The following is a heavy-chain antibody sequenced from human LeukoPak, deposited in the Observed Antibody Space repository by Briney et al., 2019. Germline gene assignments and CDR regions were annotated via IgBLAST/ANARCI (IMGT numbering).Heavy chain of an antibody. V-gene: IGHV1-18*01. D-gene: IGHD3-22*01. CDR1: GYTFTSYG. Sequence: ASVKVSCTASGYTFTSYGISWVRQAPGQGLEWMGWISAYNGNTNYAQKLQGRVTMTTDTSTSTAYMELRSLRSDDTAVYYCARDPSCYDSSGYYSCNYFDFWGQGTLVTVSS. CDR3: ARDPSCYDSSGYYSCNYFDF. J-gene: IGHJ4*02. CDR2: ISAYNGNT.